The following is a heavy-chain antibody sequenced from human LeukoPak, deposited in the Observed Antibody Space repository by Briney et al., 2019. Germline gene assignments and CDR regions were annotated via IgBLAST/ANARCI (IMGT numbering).Heavy chain of an antibody. CDR3: AKDRDSSGWYYYGMDV. Sequence: GGSLRLSCAASGFTFSSYGMHWVRQAPGKGLEWVAVISYDGSNKYYADSVKGRFTISRDNSKNTLYLQMNSLRAEDTGVYYCAKDRDSSGWYYYGMDVWGQGTTVTVSS. V-gene: IGHV3-30*18. CDR2: ISYDGSNK. D-gene: IGHD6-19*01. J-gene: IGHJ6*02. CDR1: GFTFSSYG.